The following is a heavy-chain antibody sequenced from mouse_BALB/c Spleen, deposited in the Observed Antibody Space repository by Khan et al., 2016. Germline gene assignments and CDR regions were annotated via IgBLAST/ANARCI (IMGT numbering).Heavy chain of an antibody. J-gene: IGHJ2*01. CDR3: ARKYYGSGFDY. CDR2: ISGGSNTI. D-gene: IGHD1-1*01. Sequence: EVELVESGGGLVQPGGSRKLSCAASGFTFSNFGMHWVRQAPEKGLEWVAYISGGSNTIFYADTMKGRFTISRDNPKSTLFLQMTSLRSEDTAMYYCARKYYGSGFDYWGQGTTLTVSS. CDR1: GFTFSNFG. V-gene: IGHV5-17*02.